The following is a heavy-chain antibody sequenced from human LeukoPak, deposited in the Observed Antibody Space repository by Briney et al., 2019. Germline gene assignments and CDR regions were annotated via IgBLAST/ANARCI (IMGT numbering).Heavy chain of an antibody. CDR3: ARARSPIVAYAFDI. J-gene: IGHJ3*02. V-gene: IGHV4-39*01. CDR1: GGSISSSSYY. CDR2: IYYSGST. Sequence: SETLSLTCTVSGGSISSSSYYWGWIRQPPGKGLEWIGSIYYSGSTCYNPSLKSRVTISVDTSKNQFSLKLSSVTAADTAVYYCARARSPIVAYAFDIWGQGTMVTVSS. D-gene: IGHD5-12*01.